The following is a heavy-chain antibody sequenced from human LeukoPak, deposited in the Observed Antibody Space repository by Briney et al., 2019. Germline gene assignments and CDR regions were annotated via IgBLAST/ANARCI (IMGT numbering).Heavy chain of an antibody. CDR2: INPSGGST. V-gene: IGHV1-46*01. Sequence: GATVKISCKASGYTFTDYYMHWVRQAPGQRLEWMGIINPSGGSTSYAQKFQGRVTITRDTSASTAYMELSSLRSEDTAVYYCARDQDTFDIRGQGTMVTVSS. CDR3: ARDQDTFDI. J-gene: IGHJ3*02. CDR1: GYTFTDYY.